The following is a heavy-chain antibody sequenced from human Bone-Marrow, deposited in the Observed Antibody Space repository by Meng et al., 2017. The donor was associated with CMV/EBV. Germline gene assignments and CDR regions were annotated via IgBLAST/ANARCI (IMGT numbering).Heavy chain of an antibody. D-gene: IGHD3-22*01. V-gene: IGHV1-3*01. CDR2: INAGNGNT. CDR3: ARDPEPRMYYYDSSGYCCWFDP. J-gene: IGHJ5*02. CDR1: YA. Sequence: YARHWVRQARGQRLEWMGWINAGNGNTKYSQKFQGRVTITRDTSASTAYMELSSLRSEDTAVYYCARDPEPRMYYYDSSGYCCWFDPWGQGTLVTVSS.